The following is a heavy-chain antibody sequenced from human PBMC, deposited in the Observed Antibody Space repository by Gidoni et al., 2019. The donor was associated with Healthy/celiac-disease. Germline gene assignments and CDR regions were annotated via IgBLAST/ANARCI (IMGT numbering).Heavy chain of an antibody. Sequence: QVQLQESGPGLVKPSQTLSLTCTVSGGSISSGGYYWSWIRQHPGKGLEWIGYIYYSGSTYYNPSLKSRVTISVDTSKNQFSLKLSSVTAADTAVYYCARDLRAYYYDSSGYYNWFDPWGQGTLVTVSS. J-gene: IGHJ5*02. CDR2: IYYSGST. V-gene: IGHV4-31*03. CDR3: ARDLRAYYYDSSGYYNWFDP. D-gene: IGHD3-22*01. CDR1: GGSISSGGYY.